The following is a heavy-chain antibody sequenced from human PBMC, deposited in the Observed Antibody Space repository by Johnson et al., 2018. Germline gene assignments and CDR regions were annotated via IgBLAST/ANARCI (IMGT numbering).Heavy chain of an antibody. J-gene: IGHJ1*01. D-gene: IGHD4-23*01. CDR1: GFTFSSYA. Sequence: QVQLVQSGGGVVQPGRSLRLSCAASGFTFSSYAMSWVRQAPGKGLEWVAVISYDGSNKYYADSVKGRFTISRDNSKHTLYLQMNSLRAEETAVYYCAEDSGTTVVTLAEYFQHWGQGTLATVSA. CDR2: ISYDGSNK. V-gene: IGHV3-30*18. CDR3: AEDSGTTVVTLAEYFQH.